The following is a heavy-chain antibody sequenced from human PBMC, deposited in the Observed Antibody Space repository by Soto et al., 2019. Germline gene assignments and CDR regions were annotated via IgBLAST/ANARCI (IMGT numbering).Heavy chain of an antibody. CDR2: ICYIGSA. CDR1: GGSIAGVSYY. J-gene: IGHJ5*02. D-gene: IGHD2-2*01. Sequence: QLQLQESGPGLVTPSETLSLTCTVSGGSIAGVSYYGAWIREPPGQGLGWIGSICYIGSAYYNPSLKSRLAIALHLSNNQFSLNLTSVTASDTASYYWAKHRGIEYCTSRPYKGAWVDPWGQGTLGTVSS. V-gene: IGHV4-39*01. CDR3: AKHRGIEYCTSRPYKGAWVDP.